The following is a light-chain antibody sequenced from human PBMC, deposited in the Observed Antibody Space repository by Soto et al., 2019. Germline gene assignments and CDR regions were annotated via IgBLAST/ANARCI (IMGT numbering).Light chain of an antibody. CDR2: AAS. V-gene: IGKV1-6*01. CDR1: QSYRSD. J-gene: IGKJ2*02. CDR3: LQDHNYQWT. Sequence: AIQVTQSPSSLSAAVGDRVTITCRASQSYRSDLGWYQQKPGKAPKLLIYAASNLQTEVPSRFSGSGSGTDFTLTINNLQAEDFATYYCLQDHNYQWTFGQGTKLEIK.